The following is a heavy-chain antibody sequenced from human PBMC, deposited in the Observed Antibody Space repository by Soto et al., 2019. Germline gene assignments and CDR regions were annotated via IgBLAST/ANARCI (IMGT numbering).Heavy chain of an antibody. D-gene: IGHD6-13*01. V-gene: IGHV2-26*01. Sequence: QVTLKESGPVLVKPTETLTLTCTVSGFSLSNARMGVSWIRQPPGNALEWLAHIFSNDEKSYSTSLKSRLTFSKDTSKSQMVLTMTNMDPVDTATDYCARIAAAATVHYYYYMDVWGKGTTVTVSS. J-gene: IGHJ6*03. CDR3: ARIAAAATVHYYYYMDV. CDR2: IFSNDEK. CDR1: GFSLSNARMG.